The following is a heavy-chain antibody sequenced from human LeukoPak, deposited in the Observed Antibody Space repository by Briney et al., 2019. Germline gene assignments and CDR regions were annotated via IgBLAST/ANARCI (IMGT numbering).Heavy chain of an antibody. V-gene: IGHV4-59*11. D-gene: IGHD5-18*01. CDR3: TTIKRGNIFGYFDF. CDR1: GGSMTTHH. J-gene: IGHJ4*02. Sequence: SETMSLTCTVSGGSMTTHHWNWIRQTPGKGLEWIGYVFDSGRTKENPSLKSRVTLSADTSKNQLSLRLSSVTAADTAVYYCTTIKRGNIFGYFDFWGQGILVTVSS. CDR2: VFDSGRT.